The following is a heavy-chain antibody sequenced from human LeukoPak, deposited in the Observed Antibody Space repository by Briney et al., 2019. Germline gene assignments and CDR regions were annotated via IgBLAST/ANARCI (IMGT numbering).Heavy chain of an antibody. CDR1: GFTFSSYA. J-gene: IGHJ4*02. V-gene: IGHV3-23*01. D-gene: IGHD5-18*01. Sequence: GGSLRLSWAASGFTFSSYAMSWVRQAPGKGMEWDSAISGSGGSTYYADSVKGRFTISRDNSKNTLYLQMNSLRAEDAAVYYCAKLSDTAMPGDWGQGTLVTVSS. CDR2: ISGSGGST. CDR3: AKLSDTAMPGD.